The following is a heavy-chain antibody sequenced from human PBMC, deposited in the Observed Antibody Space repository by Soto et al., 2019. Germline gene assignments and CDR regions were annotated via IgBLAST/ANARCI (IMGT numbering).Heavy chain of an antibody. Sequence: QVQLVQSGAEVKKPGASVKVSCKASGYTFTSYGISWVRQAPGQGLEWMGWINTYNGNTKYAQNLQGRVTMTTDTSTSTDYMDLRSLRSDDTAVYYCAWSWGVFNVPFDYWGQGTLVTVSS. J-gene: IGHJ4*02. CDR1: GYTFTSYG. D-gene: IGHD3-10*02. CDR3: AWSWGVFNVPFDY. V-gene: IGHV1-18*01. CDR2: INTYNGNT.